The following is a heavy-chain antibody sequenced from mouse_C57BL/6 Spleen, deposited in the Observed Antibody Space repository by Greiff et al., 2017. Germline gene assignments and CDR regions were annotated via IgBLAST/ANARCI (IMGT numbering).Heavy chain of an antibody. CDR1: GFNIKDYY. J-gene: IGHJ2*01. D-gene: IGHD1-1*01. CDR2: IDPEDGDT. Sequence: VQLQQSGAELVRPGASVKLSCTASGFNIKDYYMHWVKQRPEQGLEWIGWIDPEDGDTEYAPKFQGKATMTADTSSNTAYLQLSSLTSEDTAVYYCTTDCGSSYDDYWGQGTTLTVSS. V-gene: IGHV14-1*01. CDR3: TTDCGSSYDDY.